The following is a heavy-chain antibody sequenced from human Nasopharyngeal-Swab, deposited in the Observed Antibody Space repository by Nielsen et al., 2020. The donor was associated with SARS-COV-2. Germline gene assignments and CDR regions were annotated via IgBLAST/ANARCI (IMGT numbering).Heavy chain of an antibody. D-gene: IGHD1-7*01. CDR1: GGSISSSSYN. CDR3: ARERGRGGTWNYYYYYMDV. J-gene: IGHJ6*03. V-gene: IGHV4-39*07. CDR2: IYYSGST. Sequence: SETLSLTCTVSGGSISSSSYNWGWIRQPPGKGLEWIGSIYYSGSTYYNPSLKSRVTISVATSKNQFSLKLSSVTAADTAVYYCARERGRGGTWNYYYYYMDVWGKGTTVTVSS.